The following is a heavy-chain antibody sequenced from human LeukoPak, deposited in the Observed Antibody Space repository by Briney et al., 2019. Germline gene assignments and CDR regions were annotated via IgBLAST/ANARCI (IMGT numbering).Heavy chain of an antibody. CDR3: ARDLSVVRGVICYYYMDV. CDR1: GFTFSSYG. V-gene: IGHV3-30*03. Sequence: PGGSLRLSCAASGFTFSSYGMHWVRQAPGKGLEWVAVISYDGSNKYYADSVKGRFTISRDNSKNTPYLQMNSLRAEDTAVYYCARDLSVVRGVICYYYMDVWGKGTTVTVSS. D-gene: IGHD3-10*01. J-gene: IGHJ6*03. CDR2: ISYDGSNK.